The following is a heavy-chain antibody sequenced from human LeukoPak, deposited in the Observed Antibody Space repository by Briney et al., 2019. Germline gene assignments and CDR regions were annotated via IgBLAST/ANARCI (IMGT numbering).Heavy chain of an antibody. CDR1: GFTFSSYA. V-gene: IGHV3-30-3*01. CDR2: ISYDGSNK. J-gene: IGHJ3*02. Sequence: GGSLRLSCAASGFTFSSYAMHWVRQAPGKGLEWVAVISYDGSNKYYADSVKGRFTISRDDFKNTLYVQMNSLRVEDTAVYYCWGYHYYGSGRDAFDIWGQGTMVTVSS. CDR3: WGYHYYGSGRDAFDI. D-gene: IGHD3-10*01.